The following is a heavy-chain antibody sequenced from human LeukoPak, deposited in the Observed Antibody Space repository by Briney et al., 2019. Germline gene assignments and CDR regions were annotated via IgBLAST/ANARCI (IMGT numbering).Heavy chain of an antibody. V-gene: IGHV4-34*01. J-gene: IGHJ4*02. CDR2: INHSGST. CDR3: ASYYPEYGSDY. Sequence: SETLSLTCAVYGGSFSGYYWSWIRQPPGKGLEWIGEINHSGSTNYNPSLKSRVTISVDTSKNQFSLKLSSVTAADTAVYYCASYYPEYGSDYWGQGTLVTVSS. CDR1: GGSFSGYY. D-gene: IGHD2/OR15-2a*01.